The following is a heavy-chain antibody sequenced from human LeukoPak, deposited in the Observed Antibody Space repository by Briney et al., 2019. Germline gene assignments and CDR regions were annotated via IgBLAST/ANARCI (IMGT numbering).Heavy chain of an antibody. V-gene: IGHV3-13*01. D-gene: IGHD2-8*01. CDR3: ARQNRNGFDY. CDR1: GFTFSTYD. Sequence: GGSLRLSCAASGFTFSTYDFHWVRQTTGKGLEWVSATGTAGDTWYSGSVKGRFTISRENAKTSMYLQMNSLRVGDTAVYYCARQNRNGFDYWGQGTLITVSS. CDR2: TGTAGDT. J-gene: IGHJ4*02.